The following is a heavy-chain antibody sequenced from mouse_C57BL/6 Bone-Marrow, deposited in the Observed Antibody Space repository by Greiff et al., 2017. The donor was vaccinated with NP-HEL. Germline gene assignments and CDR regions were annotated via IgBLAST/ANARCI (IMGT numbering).Heavy chain of an antibody. CDR2: ISNGGGST. Sequence: EVMLVESGGGLVQPGGSLKLSCAASGFTFSDYYMYWVRQTPEKRLEWVAYISNGGGSTYYPDTVKGRFTISRDNAKNTLYLRMSRLKSEDTAMYYCARQDDYDIPSYAMDYWGQGTSVTVSS. D-gene: IGHD2-4*01. V-gene: IGHV5-12*01. CDR1: GFTFSDYY. CDR3: ARQDDYDIPSYAMDY. J-gene: IGHJ4*01.